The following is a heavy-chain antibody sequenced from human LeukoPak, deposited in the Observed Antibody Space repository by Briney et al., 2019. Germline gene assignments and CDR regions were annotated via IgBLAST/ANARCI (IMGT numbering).Heavy chain of an antibody. Sequence: RPGGSLRLSCAASGFTFSSYGMHWVRQAPGKGLEWVAIIWYDGSNKYYADSVKGRFTISRDNSKNTLYLKMNSLRAEDTAVYYCARDNVAAAIDYWGQGTLVTVSS. CDR3: ARDNVAAAIDY. CDR1: GFTFSSYG. D-gene: IGHD6-13*01. V-gene: IGHV3-33*01. CDR2: IWYDGSNK. J-gene: IGHJ4*02.